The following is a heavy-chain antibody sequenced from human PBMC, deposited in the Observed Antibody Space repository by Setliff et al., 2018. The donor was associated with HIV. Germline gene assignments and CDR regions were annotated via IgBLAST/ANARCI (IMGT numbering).Heavy chain of an antibody. D-gene: IGHD2-2*01. CDR1: GGSINSTSYY. Sequence: PSETLSLTCTVSGGSINSTSYYWGWIRQPPGNGLEWIGSIYHSGSTYYNPSLKSRVTISVDTSKNQFSLKLSSVTAADTAVYYCARHFRGYSSTIVVVPAATFDYWGQGTLVTVSS. CDR3: ARHFRGYSSTIVVVPAATFDY. V-gene: IGHV4-39*01. J-gene: IGHJ4*02. CDR2: IYHSGST.